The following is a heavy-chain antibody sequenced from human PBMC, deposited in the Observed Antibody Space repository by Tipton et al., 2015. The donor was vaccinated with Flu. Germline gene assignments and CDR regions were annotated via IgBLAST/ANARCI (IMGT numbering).Heavy chain of an antibody. CDR2: IWYDGSNK. Sequence: SLRLSCAASGFTFSSYGMHWVRQAPGKGLEWVAVIWYDGSNKYYADSVKGRFTISRDNSKNTLYLQMNGLRAEDTAVYYCARDVDCSGGSCYYFDYWGQGTLVTVSS. CDR1: GFTFSSYG. D-gene: IGHD2-15*01. CDR3: ARDVDCSGGSCYYFDY. J-gene: IGHJ4*02. V-gene: IGHV3-33*01.